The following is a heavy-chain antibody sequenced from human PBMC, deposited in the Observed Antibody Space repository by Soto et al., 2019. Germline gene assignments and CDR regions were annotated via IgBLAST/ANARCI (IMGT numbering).Heavy chain of an antibody. J-gene: IGHJ6*02. D-gene: IGHD3-16*01. V-gene: IGHV3-21*01. Sequence: EVQLVESGGGLVKPGGSLRLSCAASGFTFSSSSMNWVRQTPGKGLEWVSTISTTSSYKYYADSVKGRFTISRDNAKDSLYLQMNGLRAEDTAVYYCARVGGDDGMDVWGQGTTVTVSS. CDR2: ISTTSSYK. CDR3: ARVGGDDGMDV. CDR1: GFTFSSSS.